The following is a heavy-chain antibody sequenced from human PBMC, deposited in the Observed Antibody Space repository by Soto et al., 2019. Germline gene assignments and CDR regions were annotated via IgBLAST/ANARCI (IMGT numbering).Heavy chain of an antibody. Sequence: QVQLVESGGGVVQPGRSLRLSCAASGFTFSSYGMHWVRQAPGKGLEWVAVIWYDGSNKYYADSVKGRFTISRDNSKNTLYLQINSLRAEDTAVYYCARESGDYAAYYYYGMDVWGQGTTVTVSS. J-gene: IGHJ6*02. CDR3: ARESGDYAAYYYYGMDV. CDR2: IWYDGSNK. V-gene: IGHV3-33*01. CDR1: GFTFSSYG. D-gene: IGHD4-17*01.